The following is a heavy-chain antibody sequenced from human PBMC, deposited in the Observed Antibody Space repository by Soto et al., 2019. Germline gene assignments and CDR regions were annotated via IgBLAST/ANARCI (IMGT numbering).Heavy chain of an antibody. CDR2: ISAYNGNT. V-gene: IGHV1-18*04. D-gene: IGHD3-9*01. CDR3: ATRQYGVLQYFDWSSSYGMDV. CDR1: GYTFTSYG. Sequence: GASVKVCCKASGYTFTSYGISWVRQAPGQGLEWMGWISAYNGNTNYAQKLQGRVTMTTDTSTSTAYMELRSLRSDDTAVYYCATRQYGVLQYFDWSSSYGMDVWGQGTTVTVS. J-gene: IGHJ6*02.